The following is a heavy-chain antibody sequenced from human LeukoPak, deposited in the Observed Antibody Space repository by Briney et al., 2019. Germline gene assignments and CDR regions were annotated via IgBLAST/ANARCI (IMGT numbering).Heavy chain of an antibody. CDR1: GFTFSSYE. D-gene: IGHD3-9*01. CDR3: ARAIPWLSSSWYFDL. J-gene: IGHJ2*01. Sequence: GGSLRLSCAASGFTFSSYEMNWVRQAPGKGLEWVSVIYSGGSTYYADSVKGRFTISRDNSKNTLYLQMNSLRAEDTAVYYCARAIPWLSSSWYFDLWGRGTLVSVSS. V-gene: IGHV3-53*01. CDR2: IYSGGST.